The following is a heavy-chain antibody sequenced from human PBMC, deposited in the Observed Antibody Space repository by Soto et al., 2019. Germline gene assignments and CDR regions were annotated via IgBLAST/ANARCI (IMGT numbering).Heavy chain of an antibody. CDR2: ITGSSSNL. Sequence: EVQLLESGGGLEQPGGSLRVSCAASGFTFRDYAMSWVRQAPGKGLEWVTTITGSSSNLYYSDSVKGRFAISRDNSKNTLYLQMDSLTAEDTAVYYCAKGGAVYGLLPHDYWGQGTLVTVSS. J-gene: IGHJ4*02. D-gene: IGHD3-10*01. CDR1: GFTFRDYA. CDR3: AKGGAVYGLLPHDY. V-gene: IGHV3-23*01.